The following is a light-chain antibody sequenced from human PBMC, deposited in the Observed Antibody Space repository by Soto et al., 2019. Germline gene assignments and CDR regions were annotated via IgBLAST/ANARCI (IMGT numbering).Light chain of an antibody. CDR3: QQLTSYPRT. CDR2: DAS. Sequence: DIQLTQSPSFLSASVGDRVTITCRASQGIRSYLAWYQQKPGKAPKLLIYDASTLQSGVPSRFSGSGSGTEFTLTISSLQPEDFATYYCQQLTSYPRTFGPGTKVDIK. J-gene: IGKJ3*01. V-gene: IGKV1-9*01. CDR1: QGIRSY.